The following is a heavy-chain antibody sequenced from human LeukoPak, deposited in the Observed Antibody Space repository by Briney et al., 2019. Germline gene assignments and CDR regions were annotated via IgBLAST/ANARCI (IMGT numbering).Heavy chain of an antibody. Sequence: GGSLRLSCAASGFTFSSYWMSWVRQAPGKGLEWVANINQDGAEKYYVDSVKGRFTISRDNAKSSLYLQMNSLRAEDTAVYYCAREAQGWLPIGYWGQGTLVTVSS. CDR3: AREAQGWLPIGY. CDR1: GFTFSSYW. V-gene: IGHV3-7*01. J-gene: IGHJ4*02. CDR2: INQDGAEK. D-gene: IGHD5-24*01.